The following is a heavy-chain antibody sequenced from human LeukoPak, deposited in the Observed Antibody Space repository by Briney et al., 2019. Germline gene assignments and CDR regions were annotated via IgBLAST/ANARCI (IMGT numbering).Heavy chain of an antibody. V-gene: IGHV3-21*01. CDR2: ISSSSSYI. CDR3: ARGWSSYYFDY. J-gene: IGHJ4*02. CDR1: GFTFSSYS. D-gene: IGHD2-15*01. Sequence: GGSLRLSCAAPGFTFSSYSMNWVRQAPGKGLEWVSSISSSSSYIYYADSVRGRFTISRDNAKNSLYLQMNGLRAEDTAVYYCARGWSSYYFDYWGQGTLVTVSS.